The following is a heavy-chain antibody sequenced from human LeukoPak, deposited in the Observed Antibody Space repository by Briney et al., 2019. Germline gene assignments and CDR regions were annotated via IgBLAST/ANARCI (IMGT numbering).Heavy chain of an antibody. D-gene: IGHD2-2*03. J-gene: IGHJ6*02. CDR2: ISGNGGNP. Sequence: GGSLRLSCAASGFSFSTYVMRWVRQAPGKGLGWVSGISGNGGNPYYTDSVKGRFTISRDNSKNTLHLQMNSLRAEDTAVYYCARGGHCSSTSCDNHNGMDVWGQGTTVTVSS. CDR1: GFSFSTYV. V-gene: IGHV3-23*01. CDR3: ARGGHCSSTSCDNHNGMDV.